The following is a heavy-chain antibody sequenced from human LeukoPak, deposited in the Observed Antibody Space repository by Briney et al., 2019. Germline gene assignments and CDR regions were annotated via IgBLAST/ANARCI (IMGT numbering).Heavy chain of an antibody. Sequence: PGGSLRLSCAASGFTFSSYSMNWVRQAPGKGLEWVSSISSSSSYIYYADSVKGRFTISRDNAKNSLYLQMNSLRAEDTAVYYCAREDEGAKPYYYYGMDVWGQGTTVTVSS. D-gene: IGHD1-26*01. CDR3: AREDEGAKPYYYYGMDV. J-gene: IGHJ6*02. CDR1: GFTFSSYS. CDR2: ISSSSSYI. V-gene: IGHV3-21*01.